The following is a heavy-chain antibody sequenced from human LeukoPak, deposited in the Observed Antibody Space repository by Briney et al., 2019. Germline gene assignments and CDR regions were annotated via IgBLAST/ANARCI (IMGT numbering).Heavy chain of an antibody. J-gene: IGHJ4*02. CDR2: IYTSGST. CDR3: ATAGVSSGWDYYFDY. D-gene: IGHD6-19*01. V-gene: IGHV4-61*02. CDR1: GGSISSSSYY. Sequence: SETLSLTCTVSGGSISSSSYYWSWIRQPAGKGLEWIGRIYTSGSTNYNPSLKSRVTISVDTSKNQFSLKLSSVTAADTAVYYCATAGVSSGWDYYFDYWGQGTLVTVSS.